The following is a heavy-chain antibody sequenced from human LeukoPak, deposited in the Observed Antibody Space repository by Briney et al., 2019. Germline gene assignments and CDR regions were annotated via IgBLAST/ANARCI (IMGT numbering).Heavy chain of an antibody. CDR1: GGTFSSYA. CDR3: ASIPPYYYDSSGSSY. V-gene: IGHV1-2*02. D-gene: IGHD3-22*01. CDR2: INPNSGGT. J-gene: IGHJ4*02. Sequence: GASVKVSCKASGGTFSSYAISWVRQAPGQGLEWMGWINPNSGGTNYAQKFQGRVTMTRDTSISTAYMELSRLTSDDTAVYYCASIPPYYYDSSGSSYWGQGTLVTVSS.